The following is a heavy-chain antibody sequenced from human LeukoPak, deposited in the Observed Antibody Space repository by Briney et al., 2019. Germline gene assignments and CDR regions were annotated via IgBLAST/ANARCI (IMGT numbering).Heavy chain of an antibody. D-gene: IGHD3-22*01. CDR1: GASTTSYY. V-gene: IGHV4-59*01. CDR3: ARDTRSYDTSGYYYFDY. J-gene: IGHJ4*02. CDR2: IYSDGTT. Sequence: SWETLSLTCSVSGASTTSYYWNWIRQAPGKGLEWIGYIYSDGTTSYSPSLRSRVTISIDTSRNQFSLKLSSVTAADAAVYYCARDTRSYDTSGYYYFDYWGQGALVTVSS.